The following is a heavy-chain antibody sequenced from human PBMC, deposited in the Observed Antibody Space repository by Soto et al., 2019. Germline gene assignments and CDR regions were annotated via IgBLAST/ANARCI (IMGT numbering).Heavy chain of an antibody. CDR1: RYTLTDLS. V-gene: IGHV1-24*01. CDR3: ATRIAFWSGMTPTLCDP. CDR2: FDPEDGET. Sequence: GASVKVSCKVCRYTLTDLSMHWVRQAPGKGLEWMGGFDPEDGETIYAQKFQGRVTMTEDTSTDTAYMELSSLRSEDTAVYYCATRIAFWSGMTPTLCDPWGKGTLVPVS. J-gene: IGHJ5*02. D-gene: IGHD3-3*01.